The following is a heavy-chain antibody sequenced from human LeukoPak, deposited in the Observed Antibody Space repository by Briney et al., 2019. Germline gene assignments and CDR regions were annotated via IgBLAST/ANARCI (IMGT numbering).Heavy chain of an antibody. V-gene: IGHV3-9*01. CDR3: AKAIGSGWYGGNWFDP. J-gene: IGHJ5*02. CDR1: GFTFDDYA. Sequence: PGRSLRLSCAASGFTFDDYAMHWVRQAPGKGLEWVSGISWNSGSIGYADSVKGRFTISRDNAKNSLYLQMNSLRAEDTALYYCAKAIGSGWYGGNWFDPWGQGTLVTVSS. CDR2: ISWNSGSI. D-gene: IGHD6-19*01.